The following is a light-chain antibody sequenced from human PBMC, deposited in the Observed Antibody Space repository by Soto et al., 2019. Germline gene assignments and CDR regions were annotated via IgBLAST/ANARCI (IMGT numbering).Light chain of an antibody. CDR2: FDS. CDR1: NFGTKS. CDR3: QVWESSSDHVV. V-gene: IGLV3-21*01. Sequence: SYELTQPPSVSVAPGQTASVTCGGTNFGTKSVHWYQQKSDQAPVLVINFDSDRPSGIPARFSGSKSGDTATLTISTVEAGDEADYYCQVWESSSDHVVFGGGTKLTVL. J-gene: IGLJ3*02.